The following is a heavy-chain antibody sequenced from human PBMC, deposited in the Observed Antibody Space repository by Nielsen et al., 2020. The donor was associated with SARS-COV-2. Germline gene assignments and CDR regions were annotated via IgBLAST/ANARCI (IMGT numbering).Heavy chain of an antibody. J-gene: IGHJ4*02. Sequence: ASVKVSCKASGGTFSSYAISWVRQTPGQRLEWMGWINAGNGNTKYSQKFQGRVTITRDTSASTAYMELRSLRSEDTAVYYCASLTIRGLEYWGQGTLVTVSP. CDR3: ASLTIRGLEY. CDR2: INAGNGNT. V-gene: IGHV1-3*01. D-gene: IGHD2-2*01. CDR1: GGTFSSYA.